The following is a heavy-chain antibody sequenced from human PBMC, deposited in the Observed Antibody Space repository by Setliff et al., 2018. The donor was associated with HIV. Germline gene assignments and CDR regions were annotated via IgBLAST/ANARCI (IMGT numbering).Heavy chain of an antibody. J-gene: IGHJ5*02. V-gene: IGHV4-39*01. CDR2: IYYSGKT. D-gene: IGHD3-3*01. Sequence: SETLSLTCNVSGGSMNSSSYYGGWIRQPPGKGLEWLGSIYYSGKTYDNPSLKSRVTLSVDTSKKQFFLKLNSVTASDTAVYYCSSSDFWVGYTALYNWFDPWGQGTLVTVSS. CDR1: GGSMNSSSYY. CDR3: SSSDFWVGYTALYNWFDP.